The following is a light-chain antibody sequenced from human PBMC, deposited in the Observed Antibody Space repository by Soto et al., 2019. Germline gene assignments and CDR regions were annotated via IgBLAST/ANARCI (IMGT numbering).Light chain of an antibody. V-gene: IGLV2-14*01. Sequence: QSVLTQPASVSGSPGQSITISCTGTSSDVGTYNYVSWYQQHPGKAPKLIIYGVTDRPSGVSHRFSGSKSGNTASLTISGLLAEDEADYYCTSYTSSSSFVLFGGGTKVTVL. J-gene: IGLJ2*01. CDR2: GVT. CDR3: TSYTSSSSFVL. CDR1: SSDVGTYNY.